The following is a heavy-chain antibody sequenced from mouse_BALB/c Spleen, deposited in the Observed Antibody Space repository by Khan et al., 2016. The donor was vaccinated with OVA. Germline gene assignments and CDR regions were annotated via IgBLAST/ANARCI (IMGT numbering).Heavy chain of an antibody. CDR2: ISYSGNT. CDR1: GYSIASDYA. J-gene: IGHJ2*01. CDR3: ARVDGGDFDY. V-gene: IGHV3-2*02. Sequence: EVQLQESGPGLVKPSQSLSLTCTVTGYSIASDYAWNWIRQFPGNKLEWMGFISYSGNTNYNPSLKSRIPITRDTSKNQFFLQLNSVTSEDTATYYCARVDGGDFDYWGQGTTLTDSS. D-gene: IGHD2-3*01.